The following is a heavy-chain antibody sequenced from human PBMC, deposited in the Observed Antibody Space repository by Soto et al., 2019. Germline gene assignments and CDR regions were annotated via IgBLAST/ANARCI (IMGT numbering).Heavy chain of an antibody. J-gene: IGHJ5*02. Sequence: PSETLSLTCTVSCGSISSSSYYWGWIRQPPGKGLEWIGSIYYSGSTYYNPSLKSRVTISVDTSKNQFSLKLSSVTAADTAVYYCARQGSPYCSGGSCYSAWFDPWGQGTLVTVSS. CDR3: ARQGSPYCSGGSCYSAWFDP. CDR1: CGSISSSSYY. D-gene: IGHD2-15*01. V-gene: IGHV4-39*01. CDR2: IYYSGST.